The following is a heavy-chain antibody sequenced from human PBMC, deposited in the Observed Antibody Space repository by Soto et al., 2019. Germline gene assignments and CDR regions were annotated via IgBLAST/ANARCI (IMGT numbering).Heavy chain of an antibody. D-gene: IGHD3-10*01. J-gene: IGHJ2*01. CDR3: ARDVGSGIWYFDL. Sequence: QVQLVESGGGVVQPGRSLRLSCAASGFTFSSHGIHWVRQAPGKGLEWVAVIWNDGSNKYYVDSVKGRFTISRDNSKNTLYLQMNSLRVEDTAVYYCARDVGSGIWYFDLWGRGTLVTVSS. CDR1: GFTFSSHG. V-gene: IGHV3-33*01. CDR2: IWNDGSNK.